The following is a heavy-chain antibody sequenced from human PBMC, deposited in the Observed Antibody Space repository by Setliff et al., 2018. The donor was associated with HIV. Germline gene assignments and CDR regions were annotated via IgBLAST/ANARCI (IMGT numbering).Heavy chain of an antibody. V-gene: IGHV4-34*01. J-gene: IGHJ3*02. CDR1: GGSFSGYY. CDR2: VYYTWNT. CDR3: AGHSIAVVIGVPERDDAFDI. D-gene: IGHD2-21*01. Sequence: SETLSLTCAVYGGSFSGYYWSWIRQPPGKGLEWIGSVYYTWNTYYNPSLKSRVTVSVDTSKNQFSLKLSSVTAADTAVYYCAGHSIAVVIGVPERDDAFDIWGHGTMVTVSS.